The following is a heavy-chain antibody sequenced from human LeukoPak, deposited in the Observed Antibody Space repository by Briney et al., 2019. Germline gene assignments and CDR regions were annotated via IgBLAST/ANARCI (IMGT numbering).Heavy chain of an antibody. J-gene: IGHJ4*02. Sequence: GGSLRLSCAASGFTFSSYGMHWVRQAPGKGLEWVAVISYDGSNKYYADSVKGRFTISRDNSKNTLYLQMNSLRAEDAAVYHCAKDPVGATVSADYWGQGTLVTVSS. D-gene: IGHD1-26*01. CDR3: AKDPVGATVSADY. V-gene: IGHV3-30*18. CDR1: GFTFSSYG. CDR2: ISYDGSNK.